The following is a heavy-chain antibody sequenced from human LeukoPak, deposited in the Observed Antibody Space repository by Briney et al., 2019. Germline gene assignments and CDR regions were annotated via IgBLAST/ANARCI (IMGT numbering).Heavy chain of an antibody. V-gene: IGHV3-23*01. Sequence: GGSLRLSCTSSGFTFNNYAMTWVRQARGKGLEWVSAITGSGTYTNYADSVRGRFTISRDNSKNTIYLQMNSLRAEDTAIYYCAKRSATSSGYFDFWGRGTLVTVSS. D-gene: IGHD3-22*01. CDR1: GFTFNNYA. CDR3: AKRSATSSGYFDF. J-gene: IGHJ4*02. CDR2: ITGSGTYT.